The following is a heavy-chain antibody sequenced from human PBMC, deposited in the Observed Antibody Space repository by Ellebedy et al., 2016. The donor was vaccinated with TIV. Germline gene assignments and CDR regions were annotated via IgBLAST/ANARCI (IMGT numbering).Heavy chain of an antibody. Sequence: GGSLRLXXAASGFTFSDYYMSWIRQAPGKGLEWVSYISSSGASVYYADSVKGRFTISRDNAKNSLYLQMNSLRAEDTALYYCARDILGSSPDYWGQGTLVTVSS. V-gene: IGHV3-11*01. J-gene: IGHJ4*02. CDR2: ISSSGASV. CDR1: GFTFSDYY. D-gene: IGHD3-10*01. CDR3: ARDILGSSPDY.